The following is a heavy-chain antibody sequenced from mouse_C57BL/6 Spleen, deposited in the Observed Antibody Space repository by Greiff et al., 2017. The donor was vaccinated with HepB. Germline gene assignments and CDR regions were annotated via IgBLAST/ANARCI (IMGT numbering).Heavy chain of an antibody. CDR1: GFTFSNYW. V-gene: IGHV6-3*01. Sequence: EVQLQQSGGGLVQPGGSMKLSCVASGFTFSNYWMNWVRQSPEKGLEWVAQIRLKSDNYATHYAESVKGRFTISRDDSKSSVYLQMNNLRAEDTGIYYCTGISEDYWGQGTTLTVSS. CDR2: IRLKSDNYAT. J-gene: IGHJ2*01. CDR3: TGISEDY.